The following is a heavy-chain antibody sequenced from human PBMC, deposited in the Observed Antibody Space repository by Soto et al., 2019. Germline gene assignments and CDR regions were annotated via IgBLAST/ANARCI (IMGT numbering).Heavy chain of an antibody. CDR3: ARHVGSSSWPLYFDY. CDR2: IYYSGIT. Sequence: SETLSLTCTVSGGSISSYYWSWIRHPPGKGLEWIGYIYYSGITNYNPSLKSRVTISVDTSKNQFSLKLSSVTAADTAVYYCARHVGSSSWPLYFDYWGQGTLVTVSS. D-gene: IGHD6-13*01. J-gene: IGHJ4*02. V-gene: IGHV4-59*08. CDR1: GGSISSYY.